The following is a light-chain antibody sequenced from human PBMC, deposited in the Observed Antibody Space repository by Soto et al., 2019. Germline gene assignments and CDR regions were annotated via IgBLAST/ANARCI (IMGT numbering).Light chain of an antibody. J-gene: IGLJ2*01. V-gene: IGLV4-69*01. CDR2: INSDGSH. CDR3: QTWGTGIVT. CDR1: SGHNNYA. Sequence: QPVLTQSPSASASPGASVKLTCTLSSGHNNYAIAWHQQQPEKGPRFLMKINSDGSHSKGDGVPDRFSGSSSGAELYFTISSLQSEDEADYYCQTWGTGIVTFGGGTKLTVL.